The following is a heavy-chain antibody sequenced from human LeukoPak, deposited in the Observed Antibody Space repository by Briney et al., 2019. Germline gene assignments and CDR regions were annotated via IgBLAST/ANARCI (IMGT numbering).Heavy chain of an antibody. CDR1: GYTFTSYG. Sequence: ASVKVSCKASGYTFTSYGISWVRQAPGQGLEWMGWISAYNGNTNYAQKLQGRVTMTTDTSTSTAYMELRSLRSDDTAVYYCARAVYDFWTGYYPLDYYYYMDVWGKGTTVTVSS. CDR3: ARAVYDFWTGYYPLDYYYYMDV. CDR2: ISAYNGNT. V-gene: IGHV1-18*01. D-gene: IGHD3-3*01. J-gene: IGHJ6*03.